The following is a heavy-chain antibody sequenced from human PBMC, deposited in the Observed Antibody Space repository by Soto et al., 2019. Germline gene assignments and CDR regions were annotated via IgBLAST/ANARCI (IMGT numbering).Heavy chain of an antibody. CDR2: INPANGNT. V-gene: IGHV1-3*05. J-gene: IGHJ4*02. D-gene: IGHD3-16*02. Sequence: QVQLAQSVAEERKPGASVKVSCEATGYTFTAYAMHWVRQAPGQRLEWMGWINPANGNTKYSQKFQGRLTIPSDTSANTVYMELNSLTSEDTAMYYCTRSAISPYGGLIGPFDYWGQGNLVTVSS. CDR3: TRSAISPYGGLIGPFDY. CDR1: GYTFTAYA.